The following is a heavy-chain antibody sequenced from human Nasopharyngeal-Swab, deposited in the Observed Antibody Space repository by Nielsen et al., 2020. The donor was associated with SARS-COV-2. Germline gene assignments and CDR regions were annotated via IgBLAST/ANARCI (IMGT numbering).Heavy chain of an antibody. V-gene: IGHV3-33*01. CDR1: AFTFSSYA. D-gene: IGHD4-17*01. CDR3: ARGPNAYGEEPHYYGMDV. J-gene: IGHJ6*02. CDR2: IWYDGSNK. Sequence: GESLKISCAASAFTFSSYAMHWVRQAPGKGLEWLAVIWYDGSNKYYADSVKGRFTISRDNSNNTLYLQMNSLRDEDTAVYFCARGPNAYGEEPHYYGMDVWGQGTTVTVSS.